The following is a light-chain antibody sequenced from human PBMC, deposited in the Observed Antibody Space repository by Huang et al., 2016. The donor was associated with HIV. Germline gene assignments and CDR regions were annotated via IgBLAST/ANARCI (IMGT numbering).Light chain of an antibody. CDR1: QGLLHSNGDNF. CDR3: MQALQTPYT. J-gene: IGKJ2*01. V-gene: IGKV2-28*01. Sequence: DIVMTQSPLSLPVTPGEPASISCRSSQGLLHSNGDNFLDWYLQKPGQSPQLLIYLGSNRASGVPDRFSGSGSGTDFTLKISRVEAEDVGVYYCMQALQTPYTFGQGTKLEIK. CDR2: LGS.